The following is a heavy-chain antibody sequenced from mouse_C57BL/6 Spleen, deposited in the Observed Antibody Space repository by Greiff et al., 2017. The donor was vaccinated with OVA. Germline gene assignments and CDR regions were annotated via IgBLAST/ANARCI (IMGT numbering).Heavy chain of an antibody. CDR1: GYAFSSSW. J-gene: IGHJ4*01. D-gene: IGHD1-1*01. CDR3: ASTVVATRDAMDY. CDR2: IYPGDGDT. Sequence: QVQLQQSGPELVKPGASVKISCKASGYAFSSSWMNWVKQRPGKGLEWIGRIYPGDGDTNYNGKFKGKATLTADKSSSTAYMQLSSLTSEDSAVYFWASTVVATRDAMDYWGQGTSVTVSS. V-gene: IGHV1-82*01.